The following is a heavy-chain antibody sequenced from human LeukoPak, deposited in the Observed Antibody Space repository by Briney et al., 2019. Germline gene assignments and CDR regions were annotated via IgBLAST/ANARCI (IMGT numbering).Heavy chain of an antibody. CDR3: ARKGRDYYGSGSYYPPDY. V-gene: IGHV4-39*01. CDR2: IYYSGST. D-gene: IGHD3-10*01. CDR1: GGSISSSSYY. J-gene: IGHJ4*02. Sequence: PSETLSLTCTVSGGSISSSSYYWGWIPQPPGKGLEWTGSIYYSGSTYYNPSLKSRVTISVDTSKNQFSLKLSSVTAADTAVYYCARKGRDYYGSGSYYPPDYWGQGTLVTVSS.